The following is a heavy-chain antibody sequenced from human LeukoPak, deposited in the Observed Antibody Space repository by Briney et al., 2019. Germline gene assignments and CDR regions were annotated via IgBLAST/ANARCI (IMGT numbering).Heavy chain of an antibody. J-gene: IGHJ4*02. CDR2: MHHSGSA. Sequence: SETLSLTCTVSGGSISDYFWSWVRQSPGKGLEWIGFMHHSGSANSNPSLRSRVTISMDTSKNQFSLKMTSVTAADTAVYYCARDRHKLVDIVAGILDYWGQGTLVTVSS. V-gene: IGHV4-59*01. CDR1: GGSISDYF. D-gene: IGHD5-12*01. CDR3: ARDRHKLVDIVAGILDY.